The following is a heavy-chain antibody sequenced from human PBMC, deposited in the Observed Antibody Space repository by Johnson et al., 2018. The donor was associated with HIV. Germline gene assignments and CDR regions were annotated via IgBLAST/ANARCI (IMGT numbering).Heavy chain of an antibody. CDR3: AKIMSTWSVDDDAFDV. CDR2: ISGSADTI. Sequence: QVQLVESGGGLVKPGGSLRLSCAGSGFTFIDYYMSWIRQAPGKGLEWVSYISGSADTIYYTDSVKGRFTISRDNAKNSLFLQLSRLRAGDTGVYYCAKIMSTWSVDDDAFDVWGQGTMVTVSS. V-gene: IGHV3-11*04. D-gene: IGHD4-23*01. CDR1: GFTFIDYY. J-gene: IGHJ3*01.